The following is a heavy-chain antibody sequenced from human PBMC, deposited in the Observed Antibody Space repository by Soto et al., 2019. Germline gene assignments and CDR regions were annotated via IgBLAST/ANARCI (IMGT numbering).Heavy chain of an antibody. D-gene: IGHD3-10*01. CDR3: AKDRGFGVASATHDS. J-gene: IGHJ4*02. CDR2: ISGSGDT. CDR1: GFTFSNYA. V-gene: IGHV3-23*01. Sequence: EIQLLESGGGLVQPGGSLRLSCAASGFTFSNYAMTCVRQAPGKGLEWVAGISGSGDTYYADSVKGRFTISRDNSKNTVYLQMNSLRAEDTALYFCAKDRGFGVASATHDSWGQGTLVTVSS.